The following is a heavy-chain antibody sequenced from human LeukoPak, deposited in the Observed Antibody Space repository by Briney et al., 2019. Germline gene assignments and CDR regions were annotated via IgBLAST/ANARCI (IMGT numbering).Heavy chain of an antibody. CDR1: GGSISSYY. CDR3: ARESGPEFI. Sequence: PSETLSLTCTVSGGSISSYYWSWIRQPPGKGLEWIGYIYYSGSTNYNPSLKSRVTISVDTSKNQFSLKLSSVTAADTAVYYCARESGPEFIWGQGTTVTVSS. D-gene: IGHD3-10*01. CDR2: IYYSGST. J-gene: IGHJ3*02. V-gene: IGHV4-59*01.